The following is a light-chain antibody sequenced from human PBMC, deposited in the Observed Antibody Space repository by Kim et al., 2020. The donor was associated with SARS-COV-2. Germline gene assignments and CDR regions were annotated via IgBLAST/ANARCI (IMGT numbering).Light chain of an antibody. CDR2: ADN. CDR3: QSYDSSLSVVV. Sequence: RVTIACTGSSTNIGAGYDVNWYQQLPGTAPKLLISADNNRPAGVPDRFSGSRPVTAASLAITGLQAEDEADYCCQSYDSSLSVVVFGGGTQLTVL. J-gene: IGLJ2*01. V-gene: IGLV1-40*01. CDR1: STNIGAGYD.